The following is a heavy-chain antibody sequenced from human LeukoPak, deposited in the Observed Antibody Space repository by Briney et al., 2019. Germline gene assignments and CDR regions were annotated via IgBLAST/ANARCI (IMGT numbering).Heavy chain of an antibody. CDR2: ISGTGGRT. CDR3: AKEPASSGRFDP. D-gene: IGHD6-19*01. CDR1: GFTFSSYA. V-gene: IGHV3-23*01. Sequence: GGSLRLSCAASGFTFSSYAMSWVRQAPGKGLEWVSAISGTGGRTYYADSVKSRFTISRDNSKNTLYLQMNSLRAEDTAVYYCAKEPASSGRFDPWGQGTLVAVSS. J-gene: IGHJ5*02.